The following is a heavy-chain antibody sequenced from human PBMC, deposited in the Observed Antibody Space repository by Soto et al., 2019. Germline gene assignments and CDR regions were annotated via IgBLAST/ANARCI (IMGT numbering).Heavy chain of an antibody. J-gene: IGHJ6*04. Sequence: GGSLRLSCAASGFTFSSYWMHWVRQAPGKGLVWVSRINSDGSSTSYADSVKGRFTISRDNAKNTLYLQMNSLRAEDTAVYYCAIRASYYDSSGYSGYYYGMDVWGKGTTVTVSS. CDR3: AIRASYYDSSGYSGYYYGMDV. CDR1: GFTFSSYW. CDR2: INSDGSST. D-gene: IGHD3-22*01. V-gene: IGHV3-74*01.